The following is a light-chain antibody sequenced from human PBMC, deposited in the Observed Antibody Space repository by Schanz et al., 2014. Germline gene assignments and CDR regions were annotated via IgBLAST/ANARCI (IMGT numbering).Light chain of an antibody. CDR2: GAS. CDR1: QSVSSN. V-gene: IGKV3-15*01. Sequence: IVLTQSPGTLSLSPGERATVSCRASQSVSSNYLAWYQQKPGQAPRLLIYGASTRATGIPARFTGSGSGTEFALTITSLQSEDFAVYYCQQYNYWWTFGQGTKVEIK. CDR3: QQYNYWWT. J-gene: IGKJ1*01.